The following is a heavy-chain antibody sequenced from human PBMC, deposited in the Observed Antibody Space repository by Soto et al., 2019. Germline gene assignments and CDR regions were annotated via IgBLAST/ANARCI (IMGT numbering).Heavy chain of an antibody. CDR2: IYYSEST. CDR3: VRETRYGAGTQGFDV. Sequence: QVHLQESGPGLVKPSQTLSLTCTVSGASINIPAYYWSWVRQHPERGLEWIGYIYYSESTYYNPSLKNRVTIALDMSKNEFSLKLNSASVADTAIYYCVRETRYGAGTQGFDVGGQGTLVTVSS. CDR1: GASINIPAYY. V-gene: IGHV4-31*03. D-gene: IGHD3-10*01. J-gene: IGHJ4*02.